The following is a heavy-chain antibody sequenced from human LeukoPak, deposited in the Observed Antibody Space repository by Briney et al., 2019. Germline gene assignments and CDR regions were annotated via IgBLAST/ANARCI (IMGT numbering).Heavy chain of an antibody. V-gene: IGHV3-7*01. J-gene: IGHJ3*02. CDR2: INQDGSEK. CDR1: GFTFSSYW. CDR3: ASSGSGGSSDGSFDI. D-gene: IGHD2-15*01. Sequence: GGSLRLSCAASGFTFSSYWMSWVRQAPGKGLEWVANINQDGSEKYYVDSVKGRFTISRGNAKNSLYLQMNSLRAEDTAVYYCASSGSGGSSDGSFDIWGQGTMVTVSS.